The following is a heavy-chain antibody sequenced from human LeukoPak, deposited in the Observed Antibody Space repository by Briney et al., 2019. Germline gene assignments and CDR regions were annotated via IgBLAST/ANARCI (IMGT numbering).Heavy chain of an antibody. D-gene: IGHD3-10*01. Sequence: ASVKVSCKASGYTFTGYYMHWVRQAPGQGLEWMGWINPNSGGTNYAQKFQGRVTMTRDTSISTAYMELSRLRCDDTAVYYCARGQLLYYYGSGSYFFHWGQGTLVTVSS. V-gene: IGHV1-2*02. CDR2: INPNSGGT. CDR3: ARGQLLYYYGSGSYFFH. CDR1: GYTFTGYY. J-gene: IGHJ4*02.